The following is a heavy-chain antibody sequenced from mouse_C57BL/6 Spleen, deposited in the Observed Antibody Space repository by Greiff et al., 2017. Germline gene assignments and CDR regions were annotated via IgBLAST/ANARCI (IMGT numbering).Heavy chain of an antibody. Sequence: QVQLQQPGAELVKPGASVKLSCKASGYTFTSYWMQWVKQRPGQGLEWIGEIDPSASYTNYNQKFKDKATLTVDKSSSTAYMQLSSLTTQDSAVYYGSNYYCSGPYAYWGQGTLVTVSA. CDR3: SNYYCSGPYAY. D-gene: IGHD1-1*01. CDR2: IDPSASYT. J-gene: IGHJ3*01. V-gene: IGHV1-50*01. CDR1: GYTFTSYW.